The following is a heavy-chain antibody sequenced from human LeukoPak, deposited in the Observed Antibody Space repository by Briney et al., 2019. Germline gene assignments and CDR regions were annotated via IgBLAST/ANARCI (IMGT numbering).Heavy chain of an antibody. J-gene: IGHJ3*02. CDR1: GFTFSTYW. V-gene: IGHV3-7*02. Sequence: GGSLRLSCAASGFTFSTYWMTWVRQAPGKGLEWVANIKQDGSEKYYVDSVKGRFTISRDNAKNSLYLQMNSLRAEDTAVYYCARYSGSYYAFDIWGQGTMVTVSS. D-gene: IGHD1-26*01. CDR3: ARYSGSYYAFDI. CDR2: IKQDGSEK.